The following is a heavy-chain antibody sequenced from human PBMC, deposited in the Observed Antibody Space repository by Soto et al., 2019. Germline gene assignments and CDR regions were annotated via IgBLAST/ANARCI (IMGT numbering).Heavy chain of an antibody. CDR1: GFTFSDYH. J-gene: IGHJ5*02. Sequence: QAQLVESGGGLVKPGGSLRLSCAASGFTFSDYHMSWIRQAPGKGLEWVAYISGFSYSIYYADSVKGRFTISRDNAKNSVHLQMSSLRAEDTAVYYCARGAERGWGWFDPWGQGTLVTVSS. CDR2: ISGFSYSI. CDR3: ARGAERGWGWFDP. D-gene: IGHD6-19*01. V-gene: IGHV3-11*01.